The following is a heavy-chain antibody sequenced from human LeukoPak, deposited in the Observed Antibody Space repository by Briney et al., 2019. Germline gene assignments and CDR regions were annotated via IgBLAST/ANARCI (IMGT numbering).Heavy chain of an antibody. D-gene: IGHD1-1*01. CDR3: ARAQLGYYMDV. CDR2: IYSGGST. CDR1: GFTFSNYA. V-gene: IGHV3-53*01. Sequence: PGGSLRLSCAASGFTFSNYAMSWVRQAPGKGLEWVSVIYSGGSTYYADSVKGRFTISRDNSKNTLYLQMNSLRAEDTAVYYCARAQLGYYMDVWGKGTTVTISS. J-gene: IGHJ6*03.